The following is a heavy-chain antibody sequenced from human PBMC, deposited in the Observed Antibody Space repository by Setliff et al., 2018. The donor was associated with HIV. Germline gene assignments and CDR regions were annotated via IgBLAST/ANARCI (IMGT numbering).Heavy chain of an antibody. J-gene: IGHJ3*02. CDR2: VSTSGST. Sequence: SETLSLTCTVSGGSISTYYWSWIRQPAGKGLEWIGRVSTSGSTKYNPSLKSRVTMSLDTSKNAFSLKLSSVTAADTAVYYCVRDPPLITYGPDHPFDIWGQGTMVTVSS. CDR3: VRDPPLITYGPDHPFDI. V-gene: IGHV4-4*07. CDR1: GGSISTYY. D-gene: IGHD3-10*01.